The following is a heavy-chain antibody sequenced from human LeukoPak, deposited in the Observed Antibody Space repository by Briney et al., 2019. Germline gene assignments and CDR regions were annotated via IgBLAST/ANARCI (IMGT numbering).Heavy chain of an antibody. CDR2: INHSGST. CDR1: GGSFSGYY. Sequence: SETLSLTCAVYGGSFSGYYWSWIRQPPGKGLEWIGEINHSGSTNYNPSLKSRVTISVDTSKNQFSLKLISVTAADTAVYYCARAPRLRFDYWGQGTLVTVSS. D-gene: IGHD4-17*01. V-gene: IGHV4-34*01. CDR3: ARAPRLRFDY. J-gene: IGHJ4*02.